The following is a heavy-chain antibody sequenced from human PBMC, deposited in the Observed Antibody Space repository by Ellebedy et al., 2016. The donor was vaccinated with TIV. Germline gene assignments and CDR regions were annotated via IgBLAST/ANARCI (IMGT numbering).Heavy chain of an antibody. J-gene: IGHJ4*02. CDR3: ARVVGVVCGGDCPPTY. D-gene: IGHD2-21*02. Sequence: AASVKVSCKASGYTFTSYYMHWVRQAPGQGLEWMGIINPSGGSTSYAQKFQGRVTMTRDTSISTAYMELSRLRSDDTAVYYCARVVGVVCGGDCPPTYWGQGTLVTVSS. CDR2: INPSGGST. V-gene: IGHV1-46*01. CDR1: GYTFTSYY.